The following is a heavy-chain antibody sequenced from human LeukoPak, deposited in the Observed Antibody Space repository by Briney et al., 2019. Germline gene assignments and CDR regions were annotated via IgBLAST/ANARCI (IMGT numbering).Heavy chain of an antibody. D-gene: IGHD3-22*01. V-gene: IGHV1-18*01. CDR2: ISAYNGNT. Sequence: ASVKVSCKASGYTFTSYGISWVRQAPGQGLEWMGWISAYNGNTNYAQKLQGRVTMTTDTSTSTAYMELRSLRSDDTAAYYCARDDSSGYIHYYFDYWGQGTLVTVSS. CDR3: ARDDSSGYIHYYFDY. CDR1: GYTFTSYG. J-gene: IGHJ4*02.